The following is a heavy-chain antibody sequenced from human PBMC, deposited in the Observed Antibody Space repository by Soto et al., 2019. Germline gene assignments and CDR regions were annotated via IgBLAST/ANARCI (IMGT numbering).Heavy chain of an antibody. CDR3: ASQLQVSRRKYYFHL. J-gene: IGHJ4*02. CDR1: GFNFSDFY. D-gene: IGHD1-26*01. CDR2: ISATGETT. Sequence: QVQLVESGGALVKPGGSLRLSCAASGFNFSDFYISWIRQAPGKGLEWVSFISATGETTYYAESVEGHFTISRDNSQYCLDLQMNRLTDEDTAMYYCASQLQVSRRKYYFHLWGQGPLVTVSS. V-gene: IGHV3-11*01.